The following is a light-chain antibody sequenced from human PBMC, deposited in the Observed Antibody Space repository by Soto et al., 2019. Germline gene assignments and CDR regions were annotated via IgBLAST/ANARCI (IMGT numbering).Light chain of an antibody. Sequence: EIVLTQSPATLSLSPGERATLSCRASQSVTNYLAWYQQRPGQAPRLLIYDASRRATGIPARFSGSGSGADFTLTISTLEPEDFAVYYCQQRSSWPITFGQGTRLEIK. CDR3: QQRSSWPIT. CDR2: DAS. V-gene: IGKV3-11*01. J-gene: IGKJ5*01. CDR1: QSVTNY.